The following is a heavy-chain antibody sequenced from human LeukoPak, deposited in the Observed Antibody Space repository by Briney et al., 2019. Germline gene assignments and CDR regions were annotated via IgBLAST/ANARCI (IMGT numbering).Heavy chain of an antibody. CDR1: GFSVSDYY. CDR3: ARDWYGILTGFYGLDV. J-gene: IGHJ6*02. V-gene: IGHV3-11*01. D-gene: IGHD3-9*01. CDR2: ISSGGSII. Sequence: KPGGSLRLSCAASGFSVSDYYMSWIRQAPGKGLEWVSYISSGGSIIHYADSVKGRFTISRDNAKNSLYLQMNSLGAEDTAVYYCARDWYGILTGFYGLDVWGQGTTVTVSS.